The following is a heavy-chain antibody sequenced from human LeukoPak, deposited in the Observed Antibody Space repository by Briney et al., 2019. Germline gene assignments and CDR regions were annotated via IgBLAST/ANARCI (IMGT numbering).Heavy chain of an antibody. J-gene: IGHJ4*02. CDR1: GGSISSHY. CDR2: IYYSGST. CDR3: ARDRGYNYDFDY. Sequence: SETLSLTCTVSGGSISSHYWSWIRQPPGKGLEWIGYIYYSGSTNYNPSLKSRVTISVDTSKNQFSLKLSSVTAADTAVYYCARDRGYNYDFDYWGQGTLVTVSS. D-gene: IGHD5-24*01. V-gene: IGHV4-59*11.